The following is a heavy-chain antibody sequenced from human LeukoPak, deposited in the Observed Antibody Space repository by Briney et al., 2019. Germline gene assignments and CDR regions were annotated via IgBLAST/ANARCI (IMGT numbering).Heavy chain of an antibody. J-gene: IGHJ4*02. CDR1: GFTFSNVW. CDR3: TTDASLSLLWFGGGFDY. CDR2: IKSKTDGGTT. V-gene: IGHV3-15*01. D-gene: IGHD3-10*01. Sequence: GGSLRLSCAASGFTFSNVWMTWVRQTPGKGLEWVGRIKSKTDGGTTDYAAPVKGRFTISRDDSKNTLYLQMNSLKTEDTAVYYCTTDASLSLLWFGGGFDYWGQGTPVTVSS.